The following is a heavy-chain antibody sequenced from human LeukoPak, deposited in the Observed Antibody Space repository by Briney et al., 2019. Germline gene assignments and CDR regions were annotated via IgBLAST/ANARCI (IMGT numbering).Heavy chain of an antibody. J-gene: IGHJ4*02. CDR1: GYNFRSYW. D-gene: IGHD6-19*01. V-gene: IGHV5-10-1*01. Sequence: GESLRISCKGSGYNFRSYWISWLRQMPGKGLEWMGRINPSESETNYRPSFQGHVTISADKSISTAYLQWSSLKASDTATYYCARQEVGALAGTGGYFDYWGQGTLVTVSS. CDR2: INPSESET. CDR3: ARQEVGALAGTGGYFDY.